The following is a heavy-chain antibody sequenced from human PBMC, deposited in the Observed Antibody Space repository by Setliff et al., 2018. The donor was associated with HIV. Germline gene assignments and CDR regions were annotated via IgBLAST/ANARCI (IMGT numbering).Heavy chain of an antibody. V-gene: IGHV3-33*06. CDR3: VKNLYTEMWGEIFDS. J-gene: IGHJ4*02. Sequence: GGSLRLSCAASGFTFNDYAMHWVRQAPGKGLEWVAVIWHDGSNQYYADSVKGRFTISRDNSRNTRYLQMNSLSVEDTAVYYCVKNLYTEMWGEIFDSWGRGTLVTVSS. CDR1: GFTFNDYA. D-gene: IGHD3-16*01. CDR2: IWHDGSNQ.